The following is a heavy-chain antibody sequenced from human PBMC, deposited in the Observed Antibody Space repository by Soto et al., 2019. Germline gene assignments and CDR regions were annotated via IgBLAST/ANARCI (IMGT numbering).Heavy chain of an antibody. D-gene: IGHD6-13*01. CDR3: ATLYSSTRGPFDP. J-gene: IGHJ5*02. Sequence: ASVKVSCKVSGYTLTELSMHWVRQAPGKGLEWMGGFDPEDGETIYAQRFQGRVTMTEDTSTDTAYMELSSLRSEDTAVYYCATLYSSTRGPFDPWGQGTLVTVSS. CDR2: FDPEDGET. V-gene: IGHV1-24*01. CDR1: GYTLTELS.